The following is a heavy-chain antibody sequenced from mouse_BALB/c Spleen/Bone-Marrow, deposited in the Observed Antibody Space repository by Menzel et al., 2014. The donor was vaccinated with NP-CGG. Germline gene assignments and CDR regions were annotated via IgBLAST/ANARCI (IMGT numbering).Heavy chain of an antibody. CDR3: SRRSDYDYFDY. D-gene: IGHD2-4*01. J-gene: IGHJ2*01. Sequence: VQLKESGGDLVKPGGSLKLSCAASGFTFSSYGMSWVRQTPDKRLEGVATISSRGSYTFYPDSVKGRFTISRDNAKNTLYLQMSSLKSEDTAIYYCSRRSDYDYFDYWGQGTTLTVSS. CDR1: GFTFSSYG. V-gene: IGHV5-6*01. CDR2: ISSRGSYT.